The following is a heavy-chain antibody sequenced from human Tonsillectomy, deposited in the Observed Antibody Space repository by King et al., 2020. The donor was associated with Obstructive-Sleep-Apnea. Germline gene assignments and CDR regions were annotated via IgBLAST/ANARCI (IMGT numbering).Heavy chain of an antibody. J-gene: IGHJ6*02. CDR1: GFTFSSYA. D-gene: IGHD2-15*01. CDR2: ISGSGGST. CDR3: AKGEAYCSGGSCYYYYYGMDV. V-gene: IGHV3-23*04. Sequence: VQLVESGGGLVQPGGSLRLSCAASGFTFSSYAMSWVRQAPGKGLEWVSAISGSGGSTYYADSVKGRFTISRDTSKNTLYLQLNSLRAEDTAIYYCAKGEAYCSGGSCYYYYYGMDVWGQGTTVTVSS.